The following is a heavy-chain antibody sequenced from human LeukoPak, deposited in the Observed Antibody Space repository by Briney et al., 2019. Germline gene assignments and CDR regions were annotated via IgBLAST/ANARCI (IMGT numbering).Heavy chain of an antibody. CDR3: ARVRNLITIYYFDY. CDR1: GGSFSSYY. CDR2: INHSGST. Sequence: SETLSLTCAVYGGSFSSYYWSWIRQPPGKGLEWIGEINHSGSTNYNPSLKSRVTISVDTSKNQFSLKLSSVTAADTAVYYCARVRNLITIYYFDYWGQGTLVTVSS. D-gene: IGHD3-10*01. V-gene: IGHV4-34*01. J-gene: IGHJ4*02.